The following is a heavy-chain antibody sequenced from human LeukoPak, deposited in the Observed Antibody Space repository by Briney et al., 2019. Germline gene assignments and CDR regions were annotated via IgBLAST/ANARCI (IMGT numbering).Heavy chain of an antibody. Sequence: ASVKVSFMASGYTFTSYGISWVRQAPGQGLEWMGWISAYNGNTNYAQKLQGRVTMTTDTSTSTAYMELRSLRSDDTAVYYCARSPWDSSSFDYWGQGTLVTVSS. J-gene: IGHJ4*02. D-gene: IGHD6-6*01. CDR3: ARSPWDSSSFDY. CDR1: GYTFTSYG. CDR2: ISAYNGNT. V-gene: IGHV1-18*01.